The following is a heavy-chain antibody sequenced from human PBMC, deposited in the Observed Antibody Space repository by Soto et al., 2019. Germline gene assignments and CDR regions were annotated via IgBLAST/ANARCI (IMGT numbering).Heavy chain of an antibody. CDR1: GYSFTGYY. Sequence: HEHLVQSGAEVKRPGASLKVSCKASGYSFTGYYIHWVRQAPGQGLEWMGWINPDSGATNYAQHFKGRVTRTGDTSISTASLDLTSLTSDDTAVYYCARGDYGTGGYPFPYFDSWGQGTLVIVSS. J-gene: IGHJ4*02. CDR3: ARGDYGTGGYPFPYFDS. V-gene: IGHV1-2*02. CDR2: INPDSGAT. D-gene: IGHD2-8*02.